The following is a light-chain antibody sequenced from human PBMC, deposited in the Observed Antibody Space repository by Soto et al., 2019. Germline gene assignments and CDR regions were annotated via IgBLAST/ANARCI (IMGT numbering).Light chain of an antibody. CDR2: GTS. CDR3: QQYGSSPPSIT. Sequence: TLSLSPAQRAILSCRASQSDDSSYLAWHQQRPDQARRPPIYGTSTRATGIPDRLSGSGCGTDFTITISRLEPEDFAMYYCQQYGSSPPSITFGQGGRLEIK. J-gene: IGKJ5*01. CDR1: QSDDSSY. V-gene: IGKV3-20*01.